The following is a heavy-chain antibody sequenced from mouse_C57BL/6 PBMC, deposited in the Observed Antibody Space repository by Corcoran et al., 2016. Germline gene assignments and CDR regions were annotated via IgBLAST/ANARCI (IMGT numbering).Heavy chain of an antibody. CDR2: IYPGDGDT. Sequence: QVQLQKSGAELVKPGASVEISCKASGYAFSSYWMNWVKQGPGKGLEWIGQIYPGDGDTNYNGKFKGKATLIEDKSSSTAYMQLSRLTSEDSAVYFCARGGEYSFYYGGQGTTLSVSS. CDR1: GYAFSSYW. CDR3: ARGGEYSFYY. D-gene: IGHD2-10*02. J-gene: IGHJ2*01. V-gene: IGHV1-80*01.